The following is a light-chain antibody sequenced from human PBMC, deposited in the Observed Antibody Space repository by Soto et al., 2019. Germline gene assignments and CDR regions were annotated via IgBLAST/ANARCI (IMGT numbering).Light chain of an antibody. V-gene: IGKV1-33*01. J-gene: IGKJ5*01. CDR2: DAS. CDR3: QQYESLPLT. Sequence: DIQMTQSPSSLSASVGDRVTITCQASQDINKNLIWYQQKPGKAPKLLIYDASDLETGVPSRFSGSGSGTGFTFTITSLQPEDFAPYYCQQYESLPLTFCEGTRLEIK. CDR1: QDINKN.